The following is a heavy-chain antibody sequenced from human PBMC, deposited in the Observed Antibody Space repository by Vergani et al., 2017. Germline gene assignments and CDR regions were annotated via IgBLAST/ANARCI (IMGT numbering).Heavy chain of an antibody. J-gene: IGHJ6*02. Sequence: EVQLLESGGGLVQPGGSLRLSCGASGFTFSSFAMTWVRQAPGKGLEWVSAISGSGCNTFYTDSVKGRFTISRDNSKDTLYLQMNSLRVEDTAIYYWAKARDPNCKGGNCYSYYYGLDLWGQGTTVTVSS. D-gene: IGHD2-15*01. CDR3: AKARDPNCKGGNCYSYYYGLDL. CDR1: GFTFSSFA. CDR2: ISGSGCNT. V-gene: IGHV3-23*01.